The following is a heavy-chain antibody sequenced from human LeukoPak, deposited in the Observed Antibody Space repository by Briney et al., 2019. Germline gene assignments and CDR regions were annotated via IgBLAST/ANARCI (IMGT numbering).Heavy chain of an antibody. CDR2: ISAYNGNT. D-gene: IGHD6-13*01. Sequence: ASVKVSCKASGYTFTSYGISWVRQAPGQGLEWMGWISAYNGNTNYAQKLQGRVTMTTDTSTSTAYMELRSLRPDDTAVYYCARETIAAAGGGWFDPWGQGTLVTVSS. CDR3: ARETIAAAGGGWFDP. V-gene: IGHV1-18*01. J-gene: IGHJ5*02. CDR1: GYTFTSYG.